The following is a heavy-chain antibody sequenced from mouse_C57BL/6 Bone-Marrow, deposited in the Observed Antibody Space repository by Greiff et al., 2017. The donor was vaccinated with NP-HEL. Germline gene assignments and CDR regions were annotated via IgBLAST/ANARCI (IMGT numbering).Heavy chain of an antibody. CDR1: GYTFTSYG. D-gene: IGHD2-4*01. Sequence: QVQLKQSGAELARPGASVKLSCKASGYTFTSYGISWVKQRTGQGLEWIGEIYPRSGNTSYNEKFKGKATLTADKSSSTAYMELRSLTSEDSAVYFCARKKDYDYLDYWGQGTTLTVSS. CDR3: ARKKDYDYLDY. V-gene: IGHV1-81*01. J-gene: IGHJ2*01. CDR2: IYPRSGNT.